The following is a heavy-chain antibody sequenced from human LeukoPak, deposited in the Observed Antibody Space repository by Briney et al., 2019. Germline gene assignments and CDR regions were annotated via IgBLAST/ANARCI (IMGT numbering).Heavy chain of an antibody. Sequence: PGGSLRLSCAASGFTFSSYAMSWVRQAPGKGLEWVSTISGNGDYTYYADSVKGRFTISRDNSKNTLYLQTNSLRADDTAVYYCASANYYDSSGYYKSPDYWGQGTLVTVSS. CDR3: ASANYYDSSGYYKSPDY. J-gene: IGHJ4*02. CDR2: ISGNGDYT. V-gene: IGHV3-23*01. D-gene: IGHD3-22*01. CDR1: GFTFSSYA.